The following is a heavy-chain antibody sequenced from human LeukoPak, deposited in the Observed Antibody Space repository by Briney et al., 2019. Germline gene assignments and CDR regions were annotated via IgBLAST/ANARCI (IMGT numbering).Heavy chain of an antibody. CDR2: IYYSGST. D-gene: IGHD1-1*01. J-gene: IGHJ3*02. CDR1: GGSISSYY. V-gene: IGHV4-59*01. CDR3: ATGTTPGAFDI. Sequence: PSETLSLTCTVSGGSISSYYWSWIRQPPGEGLEWIGYIYYSGSTNYNPSLKSRVTISVDTFKNQFSLKLSSVTAADTAVYYCATGTTPGAFDIWGQGTMVTVSS.